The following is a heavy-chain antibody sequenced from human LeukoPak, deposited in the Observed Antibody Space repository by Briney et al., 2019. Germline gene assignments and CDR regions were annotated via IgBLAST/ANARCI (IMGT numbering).Heavy chain of an antibody. CDR2: ISYDGSNK. Sequence: GGSLRLSCAASGFTFSSYGMHWVRQAPGKGLEWVAVISYDGSNKYYADSVKGRFTISRDNSKNTLYLQMNGLRAEDTAVYYCASFEDIAVPAAIPYYYYYMDVWGKGTTVTVSS. CDR1: GFTFSSYG. V-gene: IGHV3-30*03. CDR3: ASFEDIAVPAAIPYYYYYMDV. D-gene: IGHD2-2*02. J-gene: IGHJ6*03.